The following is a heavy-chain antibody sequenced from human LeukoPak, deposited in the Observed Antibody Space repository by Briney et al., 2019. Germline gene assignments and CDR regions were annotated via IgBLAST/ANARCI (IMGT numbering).Heavy chain of an antibody. CDR3: ARRLDTAMVFDY. V-gene: IGHV4-34*01. CDR1: GGSLNGYY. D-gene: IGHD5-18*01. Sequence: PSETLSLTCAVYGGSLNGYYWSWIRQPPGKGLEWIGEINHSGSTNYNPSLKSRVTISVDTSKNQFSLKLSSVTAADTAVYYCARRLDTAMVFDYWGQGTLVTVSS. CDR2: INHSGST. J-gene: IGHJ4*02.